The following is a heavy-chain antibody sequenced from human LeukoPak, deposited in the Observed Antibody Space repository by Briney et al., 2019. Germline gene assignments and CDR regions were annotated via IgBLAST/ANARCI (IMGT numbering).Heavy chain of an antibody. CDR1: GFTFNSHA. J-gene: IGHJ4*02. D-gene: IGHD2-2*01. CDR3: AKDKSVVPASHDY. Sequence: GGSLRLSCAASGFTFNSHAMNWVRQAPGKGLEWVSAISGSDGSTYYADSVKGRFTISRDNSKNTLYLQMNSLRAEDTAVYYCAKDKSVVPASHDYWGQGTLVTVSS. CDR2: ISGSDGST. V-gene: IGHV3-23*01.